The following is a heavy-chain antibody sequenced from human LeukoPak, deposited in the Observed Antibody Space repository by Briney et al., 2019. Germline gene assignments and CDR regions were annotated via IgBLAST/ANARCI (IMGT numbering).Heavy chain of an antibody. CDR1: GFSFSSYS. CDR2: ITGSGSST. D-gene: IGHD6-19*01. CDR3: ARGVGSVAGTTDY. Sequence: GGSLRLSCVASGFSFSSYSMNWVRQAPGKGLEWVSYITGSGSSTDYAASVKGRFIISRDNAKDSLFLQMSSLRVEDTAVYYCARGVGSVAGTTDYWGQGNLVTVSP. J-gene: IGHJ4*02. V-gene: IGHV3-48*04.